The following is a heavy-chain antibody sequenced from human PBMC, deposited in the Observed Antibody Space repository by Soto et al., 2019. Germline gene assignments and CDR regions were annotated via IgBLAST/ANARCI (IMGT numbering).Heavy chain of an antibody. CDR2: IYYNGNT. Sequence: QLHLQESGPGLVKPSETLSLTCSVSGGCLSSSSYYWAWIRQPPGKGLEWIGTIYYNGNTYYNPSLRGRVTIALDTSKNEISLKLSSVTTTDTAVHYCGRHDWTYYFMATNFWGQGTLATVSS. J-gene: IGHJ4*02. CDR3: GRHDWTYYFMATNF. CDR1: GGCLSSSSYY. D-gene: IGHD1-1*01. V-gene: IGHV4-39*01.